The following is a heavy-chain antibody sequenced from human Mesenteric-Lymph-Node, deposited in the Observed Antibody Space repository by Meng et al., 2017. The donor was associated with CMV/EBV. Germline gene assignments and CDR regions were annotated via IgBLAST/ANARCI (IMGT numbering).Heavy chain of an antibody. D-gene: IGHD3-3*01. J-gene: IGHJ4*02. CDR1: NNGW. Sequence: NNGWMSWGRQAPGKGLEWVGRIKSKADGGTIDYAAPVKGRFTVSRDDSKNTMYLQMNSLKFEDTAVYYCTTHYYDFWSGYSFFDYWGQGTLVTVSS. CDR3: TTHYYDFWSGYSFFDY. CDR2: IKSKADGGTI. V-gene: IGHV3-15*01.